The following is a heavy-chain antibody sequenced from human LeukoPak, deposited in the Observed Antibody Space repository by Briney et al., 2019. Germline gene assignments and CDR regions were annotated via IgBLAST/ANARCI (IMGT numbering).Heavy chain of an antibody. Sequence: PSETLSLTCAVYGGSFSGYYWSWIRQPPGKGLEWVGEINHSGSTNYNPSLKSRVTISVDTSKNQFSLKLSSVTAADTVVYYCAREVVVVVAATWWFDPWGQGTLVTVSS. CDR1: GGSFSGYY. CDR2: INHSGST. CDR3: AREVVVVVAATWWFDP. J-gene: IGHJ5*02. V-gene: IGHV4-34*01. D-gene: IGHD2-15*01.